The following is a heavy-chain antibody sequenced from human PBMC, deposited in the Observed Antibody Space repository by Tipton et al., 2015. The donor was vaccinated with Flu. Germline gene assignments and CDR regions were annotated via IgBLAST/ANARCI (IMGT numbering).Heavy chain of an antibody. D-gene: IGHD3-22*01. CDR2: INHSGST. CDR3: ASADYYDSSGYEY. J-gene: IGHJ4*02. V-gene: IGHV4-34*01. CDR1: GGSFSGYY. Sequence: LRLSCAVYGGSFSGYYWSWIRQPPGKGLEWIGEINHSGSTNYNPSLKSRVTISVDTSKNQFSLKLSSVTAADTAVYYCASADYYDSSGYEYWGQGTLVTVSS.